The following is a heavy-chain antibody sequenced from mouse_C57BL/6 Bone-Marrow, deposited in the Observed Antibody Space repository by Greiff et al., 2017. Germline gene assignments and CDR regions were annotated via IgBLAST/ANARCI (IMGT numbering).Heavy chain of an antibody. D-gene: IGHD2-4*01. J-gene: IGHJ1*03. CDR3: ARNSGRMITTGWYFDV. V-gene: IGHV2-2*01. CDR2: IWSGGST. CDR1: GFSLTNSG. Sequence: QVQLQQSGPGLVQPSQSLSITCTVSGFSLTNSGVHLVRQSPGKGLEWLGVIWSGGSTDYNAAFISRLSISKDNSKSQVFFKMNSLQADDTAIYYCARNSGRMITTGWYFDVWGTGTTVTVSS.